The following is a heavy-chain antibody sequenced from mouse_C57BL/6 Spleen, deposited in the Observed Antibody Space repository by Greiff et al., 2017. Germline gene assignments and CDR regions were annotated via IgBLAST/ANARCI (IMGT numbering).Heavy chain of an antibody. CDR3: ARRGCDCSGYNAMDY. J-gene: IGHJ4*01. V-gene: IGHV1-52*01. Sequence: QVQLQQPGAELVRPGSSVKLSCKASGYTFTSYWMHWVKQRPIQGLEWIGNIDPADSETHYNQKFKDKATLTVDKSSSTAYMQLSSLTSEDSAVYYCARRGCDCSGYNAMDYWGQGTSVTVSS. D-gene: IGHD3-2*02. CDR1: GYTFTSYW. CDR2: IDPADSET.